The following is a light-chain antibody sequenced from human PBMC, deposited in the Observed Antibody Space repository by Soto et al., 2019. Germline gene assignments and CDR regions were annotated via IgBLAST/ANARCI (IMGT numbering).Light chain of an antibody. V-gene: IGKV4-1*01. J-gene: IGKJ3*01. CDR2: WAS. CDR3: QQYYDTPFT. CDR1: QSVLYNSNDKNY. Sequence: DIVMTQSPDSLAVSLGERATVNCKSSQSVLYNSNDKNYLAWYQQKPGQPPKLLIYWASTRESGVPDRFSGGGSGTDFTLSISSLQAEDVAVYYCQQYYDTPFTFGPGTKVDIK.